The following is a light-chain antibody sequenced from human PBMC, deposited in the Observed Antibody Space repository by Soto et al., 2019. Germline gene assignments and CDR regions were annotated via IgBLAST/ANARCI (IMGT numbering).Light chain of an antibody. J-gene: IGKJ5*01. Sequence: DIVMTQSPDPLAVSLGERATINCKSSQSVLYSSNNKNYLAWYQQKPGQSPKLLIYWASTRESGVPDRFSGSGSGTDFSLTISSLQAEDVAVYYCQQYYSTPITFGQGTRLEIK. CDR1: QSVLYSSNNKNY. V-gene: IGKV4-1*01. CDR3: QQYYSTPIT. CDR2: WAS.